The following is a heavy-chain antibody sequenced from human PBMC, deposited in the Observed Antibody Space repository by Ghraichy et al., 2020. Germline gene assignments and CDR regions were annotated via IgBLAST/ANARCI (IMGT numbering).Heavy chain of an antibody. J-gene: IGHJ4*02. CDR3: TKGRDCRSASCYRDFDY. D-gene: IGHD2-2*01. Sequence: GGSLRLSCAASGLTFDDYAMHWIRQAPGKGLKWVSLISGDGAGTDYADSVKGRFTISRDNSKNSLYLQMNSLRTEDTALYYCTKGRDCRSASCYRDFDYWGQGTLVTVSA. V-gene: IGHV3-43*02. CDR2: ISGDGAGT. CDR1: GLTFDDYA.